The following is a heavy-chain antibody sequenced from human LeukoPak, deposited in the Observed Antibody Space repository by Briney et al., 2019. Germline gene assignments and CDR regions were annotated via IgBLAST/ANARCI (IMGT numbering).Heavy chain of an antibody. Sequence: GGSLRLSCAASGFTFSSYGMHWVRQAPGKGLEWVAVISYDGTNKYYADSVKGRFTVSRDNSKNTVYLQMNSLGAEDTAVYYCAKGHYGDNYYYGMDVWGKGTTVTVSS. CDR1: GFTFSSYG. V-gene: IGHV3-30*18. CDR2: ISYDGTNK. J-gene: IGHJ6*04. D-gene: IGHD4-17*01. CDR3: AKGHYGDNYYYGMDV.